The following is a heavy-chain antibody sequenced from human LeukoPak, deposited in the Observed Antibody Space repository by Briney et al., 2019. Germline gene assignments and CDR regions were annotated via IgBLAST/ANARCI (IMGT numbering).Heavy chain of an antibody. D-gene: IGHD2-21*02. CDR3: ARAIVVVTAMSRSYYFDY. Sequence: GGSLRLSGAASGFTFSDYYMSWIRRAPGKGLEWVSYISSSGSTIDYADSVKGRFTISRDNAKNSLYLQMNSLRAEDTAVYYCARAIVVVTAMSRSYYFDYWGQGTLVTVSS. CDR1: GFTFSDYY. V-gene: IGHV3-11*01. J-gene: IGHJ4*02. CDR2: ISSSGSTI.